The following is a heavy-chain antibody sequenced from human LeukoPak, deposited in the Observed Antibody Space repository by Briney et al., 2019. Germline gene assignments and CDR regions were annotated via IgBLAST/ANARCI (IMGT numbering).Heavy chain of an antibody. Sequence: SETLSLICTVSGGSISSYYWSWIRQPAGKGLEWIGRIYTSGSTNYNPSLKSRVTLSLDTSKNQFSLKLSSVTAADTAVYYCARGSAGYCSSTSCYGDAFDIWGQGTMVTVSS. D-gene: IGHD2-2*01. J-gene: IGHJ3*02. CDR1: GGSISSYY. V-gene: IGHV4-4*07. CDR2: IYTSGST. CDR3: ARGSAGYCSSTSCYGDAFDI.